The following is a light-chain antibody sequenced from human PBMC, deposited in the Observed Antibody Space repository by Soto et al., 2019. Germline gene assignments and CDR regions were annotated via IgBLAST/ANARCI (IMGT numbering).Light chain of an antibody. V-gene: IGKV3-20*01. Sequence: EIVLTQSPGTLSLSPGESATLSCRSSQSVSSSYLAWYQQKPGQAPRLLIYGASSRATGIPDRFSGSGSGTDFTLTISRLEPEDFAVYYCHQYGSSPATFGQGTRWIS. CDR3: HQYGSSPAT. CDR2: GAS. CDR1: QSVSSSY. J-gene: IGKJ1*01.